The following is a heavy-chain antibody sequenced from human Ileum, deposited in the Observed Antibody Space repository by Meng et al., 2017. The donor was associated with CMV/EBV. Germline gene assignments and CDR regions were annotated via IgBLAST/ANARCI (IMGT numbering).Heavy chain of an antibody. V-gene: IGHV4-4*07. D-gene: IGHD2-2*01. CDR1: GSSISNIS. Sequence: VAPQGSGPGPVNPVETPSLTCTVSGSSISNISWNWIRQPAGKGLEWIGRIYSSGSTKYNPSLKSRVTMSVDTSQNQFSLKLNSVTAADTAVYYCARDREWGCTSSSCQTNWFDPWGQGTLVTVSS. J-gene: IGHJ5*02. CDR3: ARDREWGCTSSSCQTNWFDP. CDR2: IYSSGST.